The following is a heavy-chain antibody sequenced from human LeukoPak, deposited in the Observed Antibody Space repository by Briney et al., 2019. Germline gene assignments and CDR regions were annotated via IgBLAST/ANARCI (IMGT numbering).Heavy chain of an antibody. CDR1: GFTFSSYW. V-gene: IGHV3-7*01. Sequence: GGSLRLSCAAPGFTFSSYWMSWVRQAPGKGLEWVASIKQDGSEKYYVDSVKGRFTISKDNTKNSLYLQVNSLRADDTAVYYCARETHAHFDSWGQGTLVTVSS. J-gene: IGHJ4*02. CDR2: IKQDGSEK. CDR3: ARETHAHFDS.